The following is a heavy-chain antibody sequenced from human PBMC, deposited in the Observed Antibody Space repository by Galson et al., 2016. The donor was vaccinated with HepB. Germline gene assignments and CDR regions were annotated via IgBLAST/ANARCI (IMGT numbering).Heavy chain of an antibody. Sequence: SETLSLTCAVYGGSFSGYYWSWIRQPPQKGLEWIGEVNHSGITNYNPSLKSRVTISLDTSKNQFSLRLSSMTAADTAVYYCARGPYYDSSAYANRGQGILVTVSS. CDR2: VNHSGIT. V-gene: IGHV4-34*01. CDR1: GGSFSGYY. CDR3: ARGPYYDSSAYAN. J-gene: IGHJ4*02. D-gene: IGHD3-22*01.